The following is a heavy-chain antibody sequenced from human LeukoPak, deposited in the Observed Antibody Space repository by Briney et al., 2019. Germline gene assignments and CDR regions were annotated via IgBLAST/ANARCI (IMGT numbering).Heavy chain of an antibody. V-gene: IGHV3-7*03. CDR1: GFTFSTYW. D-gene: IGHD5-12*01. Sequence: PGGSLRLSCAASGFTFSTYWMTWVRQAPGKGLEWVANINQDGSEMYYVDSVKGRFTISRDNAKNSLYLQINSLRAKDTAIYYCARSPRNSGYNYGDYWGQGTLVTVSS. CDR2: INQDGSEM. CDR3: ARSPRNSGYNYGDY. J-gene: IGHJ4*02.